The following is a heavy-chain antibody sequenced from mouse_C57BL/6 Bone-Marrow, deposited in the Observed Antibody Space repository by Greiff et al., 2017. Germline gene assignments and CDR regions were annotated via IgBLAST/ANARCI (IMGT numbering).Heavy chain of an antibody. D-gene: IGHD1-1*01. Sequence: EVQRVESEGGLVQPGSSVKLSCTASGFTFSDYYMAWVRQVPEKGLEWVANINYDGSSTYYLDYLKSRFIISRDNAKNILYLQMSSLKSEDTASYYCARDLYGRGYYFDYWGQGTTLTVSS. J-gene: IGHJ2*01. CDR2: INYDGSST. V-gene: IGHV5-16*01. CDR1: GFTFSDYY. CDR3: ARDLYGRGYYFDY.